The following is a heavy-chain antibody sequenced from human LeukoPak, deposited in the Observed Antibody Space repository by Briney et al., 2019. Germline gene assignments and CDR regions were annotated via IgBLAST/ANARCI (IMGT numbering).Heavy chain of an antibody. J-gene: IGHJ6*03. Sequence: GGSLRLSCAASGFTFRNYVMTWVRQAPGKGLEWVSGISGSGGSIYYADSVKGRFTISRDNSKNTPYLQMNSLRAEDTAIYYCAKELHDFTDYYMDVWGKGTTVTVSS. V-gene: IGHV3-23*01. D-gene: IGHD3-3*01. CDR3: AKELHDFTDYYMDV. CDR2: ISGSGGSI. CDR1: GFTFRNYV.